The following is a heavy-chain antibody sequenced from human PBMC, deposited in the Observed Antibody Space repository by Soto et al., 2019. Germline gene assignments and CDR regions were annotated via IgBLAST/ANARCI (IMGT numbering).Heavy chain of an antibody. V-gene: IGHV1-3*01. CDR2: INAGNGNT. J-gene: IGHJ5*02. CDR1: GYTFTSYA. CDR3: ARDWNGAPFDH. Sequence: GASVKVSCKASGYTFTSYAMHWVRQAPGQRLEWMGWINAGNGNTKYSQKFQGRVTITRDTSASTAYMELSSLRYEDTAVYYCARDWNGAPFDHWGQGILVTGSS. D-gene: IGHD3-3*01.